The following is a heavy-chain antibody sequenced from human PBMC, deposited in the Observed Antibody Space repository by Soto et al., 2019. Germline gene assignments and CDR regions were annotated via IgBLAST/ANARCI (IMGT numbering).Heavy chain of an antibody. J-gene: IGHJ3*02. V-gene: IGHV4-34*01. CDR2: INHSGST. D-gene: IGHD6-19*01. Sequence: QVQLQQWGAGLLKPSETLSLTCAVYGGSFSGYYWSWIRQPPGKGLEWIGEINHSGSTNYNPSLKSRVTISVDTSKNQFSLKLSSVTAADTAVYYCASLAVAGTAMAFDIWGQGTMVTVSS. CDR1: GGSFSGYY. CDR3: ASLAVAGTAMAFDI.